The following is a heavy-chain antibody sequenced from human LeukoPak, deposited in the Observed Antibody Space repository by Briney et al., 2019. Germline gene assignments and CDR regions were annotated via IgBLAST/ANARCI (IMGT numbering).Heavy chain of an antibody. D-gene: IGHD3-10*01. CDR1: GFTFSSYG. CDR2: ISGSGGST. CDR3: AKSSGHGGAYYYGSGSYYPLDY. J-gene: IGHJ4*02. V-gene: IGHV3-23*01. Sequence: GGSLRLSCAASGFTFSSYGMSWVRQAPGKGLEWVSAISGSGGSTYYADSVKGRFTISRDNSKNTLYLQMNSLRAEDTAVYYCAKSSGHGGAYYYGSGSYYPLDYWGQGALVTVSS.